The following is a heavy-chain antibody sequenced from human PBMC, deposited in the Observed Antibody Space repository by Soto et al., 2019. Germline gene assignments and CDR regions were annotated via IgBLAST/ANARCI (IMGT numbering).Heavy chain of an antibody. Sequence: QLQLQESGPGLVKPSETLSLTCTVSGGSISSSSYYWGWIRQPPGKGLEWIGRIYYSGSTYYNPSLKSRVTISVDTSKNQFSLKLSSVTAADTAVYYCARPIPGYYGMDVWGQGNTVTVSS. J-gene: IGHJ6*02. D-gene: IGHD2-21*01. CDR1: GGSISSSSYY. CDR3: ARPIPGYYGMDV. CDR2: IYYSGST. V-gene: IGHV4-39*01.